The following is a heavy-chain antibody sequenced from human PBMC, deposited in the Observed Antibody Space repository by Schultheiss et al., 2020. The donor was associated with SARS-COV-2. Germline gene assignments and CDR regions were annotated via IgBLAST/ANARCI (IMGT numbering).Heavy chain of an antibody. V-gene: IGHV1-69*13. CDR2: IIPMFGRA. CDR3: ARLDSSIAARPYYYGMDV. CDR1: GGTFSSYG. J-gene: IGHJ6*02. Sequence: SVKVSCKASGGTFSSYGISWVRQAPGQGLEWMGGIIPMFGRANYAQNFQGRVTITADESTSTAYMELSSLRSEDTAVYYCARLDSSIAARPYYYGMDVWGQGTTVTVSS. D-gene: IGHD6-6*01.